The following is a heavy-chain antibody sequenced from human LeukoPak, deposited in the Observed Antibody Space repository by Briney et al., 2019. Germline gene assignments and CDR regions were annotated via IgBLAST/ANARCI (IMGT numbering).Heavy chain of an antibody. CDR1: GYTFTGYY. Sequence: ASVKVSCKASGYTFTGYYIHWVRQAPGQGLEWMGRINPYSGGTNYAQNFEGRVTMTRDTSITTAYMGLSRLTSDDTAVYYCARSSSGSSNWFGPWGQGTLVTVSS. CDR3: ARSSSGSSNWFGP. D-gene: IGHD3-22*01. CDR2: INPYSGGT. V-gene: IGHV1-2*06. J-gene: IGHJ5*02.